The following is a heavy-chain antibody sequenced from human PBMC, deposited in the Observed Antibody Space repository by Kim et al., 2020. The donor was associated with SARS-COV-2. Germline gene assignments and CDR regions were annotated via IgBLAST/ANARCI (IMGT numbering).Heavy chain of an antibody. CDR3: ARSAGYHFYYYYYGMDV. CDR1: GFTFSSYS. J-gene: IGHJ6*02. V-gene: IGHV3-21*01. CDR2: ISSSSSYI. D-gene: IGHD3-3*02. Sequence: GGSLRLSCAASGFTFSSYSMNRVRQAPGKGLEWVSSISSSSSYIYYADSVKGRFTISRDNAKNSLYLQMNSLRAEDTAVYYCARSAGYHFYYYYYGMDVWGQGTTVTVSS.